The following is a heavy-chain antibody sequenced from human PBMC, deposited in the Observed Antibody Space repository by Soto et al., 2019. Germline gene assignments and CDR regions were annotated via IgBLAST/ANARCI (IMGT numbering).Heavy chain of an antibody. CDR1: GDSVSSGSYY. D-gene: IGHD6-19*01. CDR2: IYYSGST. CDR3: ASSSGWHFDY. V-gene: IGHV4-61*01. J-gene: IGHJ4*02. Sequence: QVQLQESGPGLVKPSETLSLTCTVSGDSVSSGSYYWSWIRQPPGKGLEWIGYIYYSGSTNYNPSLKIRVTISVDTAQNQFSLKLSSMTAADTAVYYCASSSGWHFDYWGQGTLVTVSS.